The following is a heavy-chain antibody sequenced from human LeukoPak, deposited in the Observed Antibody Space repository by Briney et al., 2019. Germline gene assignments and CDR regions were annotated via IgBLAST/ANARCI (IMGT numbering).Heavy chain of an antibody. CDR2: IYYSGST. CDR1: GGSISSYY. D-gene: IGHD3-22*01. V-gene: IGHV4-59*12. Sequence: PSETLSLTCTVSGGSISSYYWSWIRQPPGKGLEWIGYIYYSGSTNYNPSLKSRVTISVDTSKNQFSLKLSSVTAADTAVYYCARRFTYDSSGYYFSWGQGTLVTVSS. J-gene: IGHJ4*02. CDR3: ARRFTYDSSGYYFS.